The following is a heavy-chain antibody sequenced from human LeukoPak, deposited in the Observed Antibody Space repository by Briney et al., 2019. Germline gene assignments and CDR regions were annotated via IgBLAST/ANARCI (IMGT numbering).Heavy chain of an antibody. CDR3: AREPRGYSYGLGAFDI. D-gene: IGHD5-18*01. CDR2: IYSGGST. J-gene: IGHJ3*02. V-gene: IGHV3-66*01. Sequence: PGGSLRLSCAASGFTVSSNYMSWVRQAPGKGLEWVSVIYSGGSTYYADSVKGRFTISRDNSKNTLYLQMNSLRAEDTAVYYCAREPRGYSYGLGAFDIWGQGTMVTVSS. CDR1: GFTVSSNY.